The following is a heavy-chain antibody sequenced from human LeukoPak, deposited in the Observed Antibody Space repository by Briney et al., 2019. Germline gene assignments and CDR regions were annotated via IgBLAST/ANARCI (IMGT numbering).Heavy chain of an antibody. CDR1: GFTFSNAW. V-gene: IGHV3-15*01. Sequence: PGGSLRLSCAASGFTFSNAWMSWVRQAPGKGLEWVGRIKSKTDGGTTDYAAPVKGRFTISRDDSKNTLYLQMISLKTEDTAVYYCTTWYYYDSSGFDYWGQGTLVTVSS. J-gene: IGHJ4*02. CDR2: IKSKTDGGTT. D-gene: IGHD3-22*01. CDR3: TTWYYYDSSGFDY.